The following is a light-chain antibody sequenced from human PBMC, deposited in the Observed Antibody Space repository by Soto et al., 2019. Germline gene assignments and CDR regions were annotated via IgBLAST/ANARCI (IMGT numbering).Light chain of an antibody. Sequence: NFILTQPHSVSESPGKTVTVSCTRSSGSIASSYVQWYQQRPGRAPTPVIYEDNERPSGVPDRFSGSIDSSSNSASLTISGLKTDDEADYYCQSYHSGNVVFGGGTKLTVL. CDR2: EDN. V-gene: IGLV6-57*04. CDR3: QSYHSGNVV. CDR1: SGSIASSY. J-gene: IGLJ2*01.